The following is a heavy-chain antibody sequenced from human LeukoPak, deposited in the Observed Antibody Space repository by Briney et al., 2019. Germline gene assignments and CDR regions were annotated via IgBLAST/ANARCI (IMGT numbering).Heavy chain of an antibody. CDR3: AGDGVGVLPGDAFDI. CDR1: GFSFSTHS. V-gene: IGHV3-21*05. D-gene: IGHD1-26*01. J-gene: IGHJ3*02. Sequence: GGSLRLSCAASGFSFSTHSMNWVRQAPGKGLEWVSFINLDGTDIHYGESVKGRFTIPRDNAKNSLYLQMHTLRAEDTAVYYCAGDGVGVLPGDAFDIWSQGTMVTVSS. CDR2: INLDGTDI.